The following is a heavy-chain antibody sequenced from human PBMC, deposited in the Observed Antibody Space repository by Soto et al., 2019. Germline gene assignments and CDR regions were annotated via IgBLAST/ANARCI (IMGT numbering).Heavy chain of an antibody. Sequence: QVQLQESGPGLVKPSQTLSLTCTVSGGSISSGGYYWSWIRQHPGKGLEWIGYIYYSGSTYYNPSLKSRVTISVDTSNNQCSLKVSSVTAADTAVYYCARVGSVLWFGELRGPMCFDPWGQGTLVTVSS. CDR3: ARVGSVLWFGELRGPMCFDP. CDR2: IYYSGST. D-gene: IGHD3-10*01. V-gene: IGHV4-31*03. CDR1: GGSISSGGYY. J-gene: IGHJ5*02.